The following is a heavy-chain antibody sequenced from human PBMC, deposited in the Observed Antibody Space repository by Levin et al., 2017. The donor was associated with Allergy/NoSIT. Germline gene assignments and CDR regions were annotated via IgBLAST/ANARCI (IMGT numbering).Heavy chain of an antibody. V-gene: IGHV3-53*01. Sequence: GGSLRLSCAVSGFPIRNTYMTWVRHVPGKGLEWVSIMYGDGTTYYADSVRGRFTISRDKSKNTLYLQMNSLRAEDTAVFYCGLSSTWQYYFDYWGQGTLVTVSS. J-gene: IGHJ4*02. CDR1: GFPIRNTY. CDR2: MYGDGTT. CDR3: GLSSTWQYYFDY. D-gene: IGHD2-2*01.